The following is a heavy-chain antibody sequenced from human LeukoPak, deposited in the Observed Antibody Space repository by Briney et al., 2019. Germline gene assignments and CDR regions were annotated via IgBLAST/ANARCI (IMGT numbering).Heavy chain of an antibody. CDR1: GFTFSSYG. V-gene: IGHV3-30*02. CDR3: AKAPSITRVRGVISYYYGMDV. D-gene: IGHD3-10*01. J-gene: IGHJ6*02. CDR2: IRYDGSNK. Sequence: GGSLRLSCAASGFTFSSYGMHWVRQAPGKGLEWVAFIRYDGSNKYYADSVKGRFTISRDNSKNTLYLQMNSLRAEDTAVYYCAKAPSITRVRGVISYYYGMDVWGQGTTVTVSS.